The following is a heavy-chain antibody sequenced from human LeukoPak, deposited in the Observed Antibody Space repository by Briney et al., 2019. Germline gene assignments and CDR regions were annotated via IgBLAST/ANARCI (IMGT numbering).Heavy chain of an antibody. CDR1: GYSISSGYY. CDR3: ARQQIELGHYFDY. J-gene: IGHJ4*02. V-gene: IGHV4-38-2*01. Sequence: SETLSLTCAVSGYSISSGYYWGWIRQPPGKGLEGIGSIYHSGSTYYNPSLKSRVTISVDTPKNQFSLKLSSVTAADTAVYYCARQQIELGHYFDYWGQGTLVTVSS. D-gene: IGHD7-27*01. CDR2: IYHSGST.